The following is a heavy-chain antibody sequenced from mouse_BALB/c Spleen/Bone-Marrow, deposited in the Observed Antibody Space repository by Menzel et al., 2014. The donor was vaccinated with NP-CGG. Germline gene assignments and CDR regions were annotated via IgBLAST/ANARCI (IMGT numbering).Heavy chain of an antibody. V-gene: IGHV2-6-4*01. Sequence: QVQLQQSGPGLVAPSQNLSITCTVSGFSLSRYNIHWIRQPPGKGLEWLGMIWGGGGTDHNSALKSRLRISKDNSKSQIFLKINSLQIEDTAMYYCARRDGGYYVMDYWGQGTSVTVSS. CDR2: IWGGGGT. CDR3: ARRDGGYYVMDY. J-gene: IGHJ4*01. D-gene: IGHD2-3*01. CDR1: GFSLSRYN.